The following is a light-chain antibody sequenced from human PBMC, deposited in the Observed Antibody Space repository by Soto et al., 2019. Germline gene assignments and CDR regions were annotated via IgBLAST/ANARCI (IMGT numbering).Light chain of an antibody. V-gene: IGKV1-6*01. CDR3: LQDYNYPWT. CDR1: QGIRND. CDR2: AAS. Sequence: AIQMSQSPSCLSASVGDRVTITCRASQGIRNDLGWYQQKPGKAPKLLIYAASSLQSGVPSRFSGSGSGTDFTLTISSLQPEDFATYYCLQDYNYPWTFGQGTKVDIK. J-gene: IGKJ1*01.